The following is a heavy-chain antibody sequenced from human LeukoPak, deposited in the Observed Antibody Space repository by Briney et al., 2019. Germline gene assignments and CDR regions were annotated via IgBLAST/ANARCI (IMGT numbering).Heavy chain of an antibody. D-gene: IGHD3-10*01. J-gene: IGHJ4*02. V-gene: IGHV3-15*07. CDR3: TTGAGRGY. Sequence: GGSLRLSCAPPGFTFSNACRNWVPKAPGRGRGWVGRIKRKTDGGTTDYAAPVKGRFTISRDDSKNTLYLQMNSLKTEDTAVYYCTTGAGRGYWGQGTLVTVSS. CDR2: IKRKTDGGTT. CDR1: GFTFSNAC.